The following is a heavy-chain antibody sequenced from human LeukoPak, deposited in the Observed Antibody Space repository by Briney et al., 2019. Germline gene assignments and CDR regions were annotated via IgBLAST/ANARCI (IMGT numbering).Heavy chain of an antibody. V-gene: IGHV3-7*01. Sequence: PGGSLRLSCAASRFTFNYYWLTSVRQAPGKGLEWVANIQQDGSEKYYVDSVKGRFIISRDNAKNSLYLQMNSLRAEDTAVYYCARVRKLRTRGVMDPLDYWGQGTLVTVSS. CDR3: ARVRKLRTRGVMDPLDY. CDR2: IQQDGSEK. J-gene: IGHJ4*02. CDR1: RFTFNYYW. D-gene: IGHD3-10*01.